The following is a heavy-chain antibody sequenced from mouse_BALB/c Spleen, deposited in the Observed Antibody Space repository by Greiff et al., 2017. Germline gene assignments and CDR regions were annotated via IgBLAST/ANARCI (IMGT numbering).Heavy chain of an antibody. V-gene: IGHV6-6*02. CDR3: TRRWDGDY. J-gene: IGHJ2*01. CDR2: IRLKSNNYAT. D-gene: IGHD4-1*01. CDR1: GFTFSNYW. Sequence: EVKLMESGGGLVQPGGSMKLSCVASGFTFSNYWMNWVRQSPEKGLEWVAEIRLKSNNYATHYAESVKGRFTISRDDSKSSVYLQMNNLRAEDTGIYYCTRRWDGDYWGQGTTLTVSS.